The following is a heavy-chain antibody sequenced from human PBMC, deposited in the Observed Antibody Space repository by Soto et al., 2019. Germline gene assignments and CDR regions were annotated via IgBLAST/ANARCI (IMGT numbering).Heavy chain of an antibody. D-gene: IGHD5-18*01. CDR3: ARQKHNVDTVDFDY. J-gene: IGHJ4*02. CDR2: IDPSDSYT. CDR1: GYSFTSYW. Sequence: NPGESLKISCKGSGYSFTSYWISWVRQMPGKGLEWMGRIDPSDSYTNYSPSFQGHVTISADKSISTAYPQWSSLKASDTAMYYCARQKHNVDTVDFDYWGQGTLVTVSS. V-gene: IGHV5-10-1*01.